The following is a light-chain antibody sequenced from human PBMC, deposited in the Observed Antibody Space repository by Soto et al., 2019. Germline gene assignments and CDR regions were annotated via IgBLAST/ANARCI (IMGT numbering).Light chain of an antibody. J-gene: IGKJ3*01. Sequence: EIVLTQSPGTLSLSPGERATLSCRASQSVSSSYLAWYQQKPGQAPRLLIYGASSRATGIPDRFSGSGSGTDFTLTISRLEPEDFAVYYFQQYGRSLTFGPGTKVDIK. CDR3: QQYGRSLT. CDR1: QSVSSSY. V-gene: IGKV3-20*01. CDR2: GAS.